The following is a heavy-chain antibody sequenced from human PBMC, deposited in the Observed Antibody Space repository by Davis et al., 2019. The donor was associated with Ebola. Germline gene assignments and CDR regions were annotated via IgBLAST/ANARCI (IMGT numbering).Heavy chain of an antibody. J-gene: IGHJ4*02. CDR2: ISSSSSYI. D-gene: IGHD3-22*01. V-gene: IGHV3-21*01. CDR3: ATGYYYDSSGLVDY. Sequence: GESLKISCAASGFTFSSYSMNWVRQAPGKGLEWVSSISSSSSYIYYADSVKGRFTISRDNSKNTLYLQMNSLRAEDTAVYYCATGYYYDSSGLVDYWGQGTLVTVSS. CDR1: GFTFSSYS.